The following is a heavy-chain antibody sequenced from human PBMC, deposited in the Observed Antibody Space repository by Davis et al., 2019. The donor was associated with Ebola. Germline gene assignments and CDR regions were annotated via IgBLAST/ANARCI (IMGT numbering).Heavy chain of an antibody. D-gene: IGHD3-22*01. CDR3: ARLIYDTSGYYSAFDY. J-gene: IGHJ4*02. CDR2: IKQDGSEK. Sequence: GESLKISCAASGFTFSSYWMSWVRQAPGKGLEWVANIKQDGSEKYYVDSVKGRFTISRDNAKNSLYLQMNSLRAEDTAVYYCARLIYDTSGYYSAFDYWGQGILVTVSS. CDR1: GFTFSSYW. V-gene: IGHV3-7*01.